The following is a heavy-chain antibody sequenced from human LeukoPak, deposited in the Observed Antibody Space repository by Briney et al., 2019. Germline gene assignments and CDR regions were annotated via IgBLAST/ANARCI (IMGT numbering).Heavy chain of an antibody. CDR1: GYSFTSHW. J-gene: IGHJ3*02. CDR2: IHPGDSAT. Sequence: HGESLKIPCKGSGYSFTSHWIGWVRQMPGKGLEWMGIIHPGDSATTYSPSFQGQVTISADKSISTAYLQWSSLKASDTAMYYCARNTKSPGVDIWGQGTMVTVSS. D-gene: IGHD2-8*01. CDR3: ARNTKSPGVDI. V-gene: IGHV5-51*01.